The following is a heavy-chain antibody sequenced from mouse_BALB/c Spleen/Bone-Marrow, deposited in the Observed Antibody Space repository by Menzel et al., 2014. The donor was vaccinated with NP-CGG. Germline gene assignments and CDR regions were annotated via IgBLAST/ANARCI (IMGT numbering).Heavy chain of an antibody. D-gene: IGHD1-1*01. Sequence: VQLQQSGAEPVKPGASVKLSCTASGFNIKDTYMHWVKQRPEQGLEWIGRIDPANVNTKYDPKFQGKATITADTSSNTAYLQLSSLTSEDTAVYYRASYVYGYYFDYWGQGTTLTVSS. CDR3: ASYVYGYYFDY. J-gene: IGHJ2*01. CDR2: IDPANVNT. CDR1: GFNIKDTY. V-gene: IGHV14-3*02.